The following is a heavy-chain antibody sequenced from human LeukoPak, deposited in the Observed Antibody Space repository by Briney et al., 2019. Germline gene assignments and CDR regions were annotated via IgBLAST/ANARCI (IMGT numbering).Heavy chain of an antibody. V-gene: IGHV1-69*13. D-gene: IGHD3-10*01. J-gene: IGHJ4*02. Sequence: SVKVSCKASGYTFTSYGISWVRQAPGQGLEWMGGIIPIFGTANYAQKFQSRVTITADESTSTAYMELSSLRSEDTAVYYCARYNYYGSGSPNFDYWGQGTLVTVSS. CDR2: IIPIFGTA. CDR3: ARYNYYGSGSPNFDY. CDR1: GYTFTSYG.